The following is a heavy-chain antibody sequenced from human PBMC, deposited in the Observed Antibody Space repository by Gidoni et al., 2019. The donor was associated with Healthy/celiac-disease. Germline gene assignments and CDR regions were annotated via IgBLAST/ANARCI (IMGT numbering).Heavy chain of an antibody. V-gene: IGHV4-34*01. CDR2: IKHSGST. J-gene: IGHJ5*02. CDR1: GRSFRGYY. Sequence: QVQLQQWGAGLLKPSETLSLTGPVAGRSFRGYYWRWIRQPPGKWLEWIGEIKHSGSTNYDPSRKSRVTISVDTSKNQFSLKLSSVTAADTAVYYCARGPERWNWFDPWGQGTLVTVSS. CDR3: ARGPERWNWFDP. D-gene: IGHD1-1*01.